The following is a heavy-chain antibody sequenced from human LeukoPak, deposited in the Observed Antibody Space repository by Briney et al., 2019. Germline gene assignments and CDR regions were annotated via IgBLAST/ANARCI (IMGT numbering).Heavy chain of an antibody. CDR3: ARAPRQQLPLDY. J-gene: IGHJ4*02. V-gene: IGHV4-39*07. D-gene: IGHD6-13*01. Sequence: PSETLSLTCTVSGGSISSSSYYWGWIRQPPGKGLEWIGSIYYSGNTYYNPSLKSRVTISVDTSKNQFSLKLSSVTAADTAVYYCARAPRQQLPLDYWGQGTLVTVSS. CDR2: IYYSGNT. CDR1: GGSISSSSYY.